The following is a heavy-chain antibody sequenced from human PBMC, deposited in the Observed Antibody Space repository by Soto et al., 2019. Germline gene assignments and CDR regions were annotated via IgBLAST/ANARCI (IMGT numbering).Heavy chain of an antibody. D-gene: IGHD2-2*01. Sequence: GGSLRLSCAASGFSFGGYAMSWVRQAPGKGLEWISGVSGSGATTNYADSVRGRFIISRDNSESTVYLQINSPRAEDTAVYYCAKGWRGYTSSYFDSWGQGTLVTVSS. V-gene: IGHV3-23*01. CDR1: GFSFGGYA. CDR2: VSGSGATT. CDR3: AKGWRGYTSSYFDS. J-gene: IGHJ4*02.